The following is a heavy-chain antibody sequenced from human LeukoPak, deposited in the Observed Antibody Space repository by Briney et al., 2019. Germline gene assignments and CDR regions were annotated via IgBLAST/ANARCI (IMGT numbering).Heavy chain of an antibody. CDR2: IIPIFGTA. D-gene: IGHD4-17*01. V-gene: IGHV1-69*06. CDR1: GGTFSSYA. J-gene: IGHJ4*02. CDR3: ARYQYGDHDGYDY. Sequence: VASVKVSCKASGGTFSSYAISWVRQAPGQGLEWMGRIIPIFGTANYAQKFQGRVTITADKSTSTAYMELSSLRSEDTAVYYCARYQYGDHDGYDYWGQGTLVTVSS.